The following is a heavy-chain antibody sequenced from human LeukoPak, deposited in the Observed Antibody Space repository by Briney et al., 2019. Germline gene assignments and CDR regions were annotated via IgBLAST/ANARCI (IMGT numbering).Heavy chain of an antibody. CDR1: GYTFTGYY. V-gene: IGHV1-2*04. CDR3: ARGSRRYSSGWYDAFDI. J-gene: IGHJ3*02. D-gene: IGHD6-19*01. Sequence: ASVKVSCKASGYTFTGYYMHWVRQAPGQGLEWMGWINPNSGGTNYAQKFQGWVTMTRDTSISTAYMELSRLRSDDTAVYYCARGSRRYSSGWYDAFDIWGQGTMVTVPS. CDR2: INPNSGGT.